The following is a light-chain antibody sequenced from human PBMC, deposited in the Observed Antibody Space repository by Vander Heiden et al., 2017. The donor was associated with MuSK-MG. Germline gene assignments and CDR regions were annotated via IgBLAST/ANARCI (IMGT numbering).Light chain of an antibody. CDR1: QSIRGW. CDR3: QQYSRYWT. CDR2: EAS. J-gene: IGKJ1*01. Sequence: DLQMTQSPSTLSASVGDRVTITCRASQSIRGWLAWYQQKPGKAPKLLIYEASTLEVGVPSRFSGSGSGTEFSLTISSLQPDDFATYFCQQYSRYWTFGQGTKVEVK. V-gene: IGKV1-5*03.